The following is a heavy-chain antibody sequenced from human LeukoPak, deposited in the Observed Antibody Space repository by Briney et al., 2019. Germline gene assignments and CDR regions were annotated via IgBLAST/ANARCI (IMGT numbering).Heavy chain of an antibody. CDR1: GFTFSSYA. CDR2: ISGSGGST. Sequence: GGSLRLSCAASGFTFSSYAMSWVRQAPGKGLEWVSAISGSGGSTYYADSVKGRFTISRDNSKNTLHLQMNSLRAEDTAVYYCAKDVKPYYYDSSGYYYAGAFDIWGQGTMVTVSS. J-gene: IGHJ3*02. CDR3: AKDVKPYYYDSSGYYYAGAFDI. D-gene: IGHD3-22*01. V-gene: IGHV3-23*01.